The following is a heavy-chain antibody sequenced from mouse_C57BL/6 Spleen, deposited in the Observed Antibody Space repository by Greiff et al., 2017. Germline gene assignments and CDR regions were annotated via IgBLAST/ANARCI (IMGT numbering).Heavy chain of an antibody. CDR1: GYTFTSYW. D-gene: IGHD1-1*01. J-gene: IGHJ1*03. CDR2: LDTSDSYT. Sequence: QVQLQQPGAELVMPGASVKLSCKASGYTFTSYWMHWVKQRPGQGLEWIGELDTSDSYTNYNQKFKGKSTLTVDKPSSTAYMQLSSLTSEDSAVYYCARWAYGSSYGYFDVWGTGTTVTVSS. CDR3: ARWAYGSSYGYFDV. V-gene: IGHV1-69*01.